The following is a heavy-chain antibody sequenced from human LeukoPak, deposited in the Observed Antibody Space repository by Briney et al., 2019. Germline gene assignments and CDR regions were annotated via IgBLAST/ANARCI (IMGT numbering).Heavy chain of an antibody. CDR3: ARGPIAAAGYD. CDR2: ISGGGPTT. V-gene: IGHV3-23*01. D-gene: IGHD6-13*01. J-gene: IGHJ4*02. CDR1: GFTFKNYA. Sequence: GGSLRLSCAASGFTFKNYAMSWVRQAPGKGLKWVSSISGGGPTTYYADSVKGRFTISRDNSKNTLYLQMNSLRAEDTAVYYCARGPIAAAGYDWGQGTLVTVSS.